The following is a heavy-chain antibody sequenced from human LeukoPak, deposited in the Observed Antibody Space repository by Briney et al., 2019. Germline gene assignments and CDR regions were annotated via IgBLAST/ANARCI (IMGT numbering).Heavy chain of an antibody. D-gene: IGHD3-10*01. J-gene: IGHJ4*02. CDR2: IYYSGFT. V-gene: IGHV4-39*01. CDR3: ARRGGFGVTYDS. CDR1: GXSISNSAYY. Sequence: PSETLSLTCSVSGXSISNSAYYWGWIRQPPGMELEWFGTIYYSGFTHYNPSLRSRVAISVDRSKNQFSLNLSSLTAADTAVYYCARRGGFGVTYDSWGQGTLVTVSS.